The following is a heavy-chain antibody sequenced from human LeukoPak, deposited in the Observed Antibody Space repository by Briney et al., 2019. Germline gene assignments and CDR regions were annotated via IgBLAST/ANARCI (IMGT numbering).Heavy chain of an antibody. J-gene: IGHJ4*02. Sequence: GGSLRLSCAASGFTFSSYAMSWVRQAPGKGLEWVSAISGSGGSTYYADSVKGRFTISRDNSKNTLYLQMNSLRGEDTAVYYCAKMGYCSSTSCSREFDYWGQGTLVTVSS. D-gene: IGHD2-2*01. V-gene: IGHV3-23*01. CDR2: ISGSGGST. CDR3: AKMGYCSSTSCSREFDY. CDR1: GFTFSSYA.